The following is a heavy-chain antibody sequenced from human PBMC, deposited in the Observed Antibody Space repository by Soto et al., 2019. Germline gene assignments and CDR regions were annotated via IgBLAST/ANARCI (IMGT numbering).Heavy chain of an antibody. Sequence: ASVKVSCKVSGYALGDLSMHWVRQVPGKGLEWMGGFDPEEGEKIYAQKFQGRVTMTEETSMDTAFLELSSLRSEDTAVYYCATVGWLQLRGYFFDYWGQGTLVTVSS. CDR1: GYALGDLS. CDR2: FDPEEGEK. J-gene: IGHJ4*02. D-gene: IGHD5-12*01. V-gene: IGHV1-24*01. CDR3: ATVGWLQLRGYFFDY.